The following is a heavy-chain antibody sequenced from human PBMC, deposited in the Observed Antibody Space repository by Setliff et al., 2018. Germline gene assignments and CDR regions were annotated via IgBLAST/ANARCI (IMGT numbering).Heavy chain of an antibody. CDR2: TIPMFGTT. D-gene: IGHD3-22*01. J-gene: IGHJ6*03. CDR3: VREGVDSRSSTDYRYYMDV. Sequence: AASVKVSCKASGATFSSYGISWVRQAPGQGLEWMGGTIPMFGTTEYAQKFRGRVTIITDESTSTAFMQLSSLRSEDTAVYYCVREGVDSRSSTDYRYYMDVWGKGTTVTVSS. CDR1: GATFSSYG. V-gene: IGHV1-69*05.